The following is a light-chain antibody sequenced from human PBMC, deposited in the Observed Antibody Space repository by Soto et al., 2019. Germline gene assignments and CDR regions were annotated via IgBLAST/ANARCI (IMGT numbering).Light chain of an antibody. CDR1: SSDVGGYNY. J-gene: IGLJ2*01. V-gene: IGLV2-14*01. Sequence: QSALTQPPSVSGSPGQSITISCTGTSSDVGGYNYVSWYQQHPGKAPKLMIYDVSNRPSGVSNRFSGSKSGNTASLTISGVQAEDEADYYCSSYTSSSKVVFGGGTKLTVL. CDR2: DVS. CDR3: SSYTSSSKVV.